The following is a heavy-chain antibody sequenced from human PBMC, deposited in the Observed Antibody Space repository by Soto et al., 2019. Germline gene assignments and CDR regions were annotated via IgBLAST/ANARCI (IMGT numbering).Heavy chain of an antibody. V-gene: IGHV3-23*01. CDR3: VSWVSPHFDY. J-gene: IGHJ4*02. D-gene: IGHD2-8*01. CDR1: GLTFRNHA. CDR2: IAPIGYST. Sequence: EVQLLESGGGLVQPGGSLRLSCAVSGLTFRNHAMSWVRQAPGKGLEWVSTIAPIGYSTHYPGSVEGRFTISRDDSKSTLDLQMNSLRADDTAVYYCVSWVSPHFDYWGQGTRVSVSS.